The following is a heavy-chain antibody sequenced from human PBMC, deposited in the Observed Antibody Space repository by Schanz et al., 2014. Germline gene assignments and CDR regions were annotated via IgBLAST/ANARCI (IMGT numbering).Heavy chain of an antibody. V-gene: IGHV3-23*01. CDR3: AKSQGSSFDY. J-gene: IGHJ4*02. CDR2: MNESHSTI. Sequence: EVQLLESGGGLVEPGGSLRLSCAASGFSFSSYAMGWVRQARGKGLEWVSAMNESHSTIYYADSVRGRFTISRDNAENTLFLQMNSLRAEDTAVYYCAKSQGSSFDYWGQGTLVTVSS. CDR1: GFSFSSYA. D-gene: IGHD6-13*01.